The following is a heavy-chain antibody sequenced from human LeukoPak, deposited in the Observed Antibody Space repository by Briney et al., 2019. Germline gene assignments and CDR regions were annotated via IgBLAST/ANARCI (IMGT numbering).Heavy chain of an antibody. CDR1: GGSFSRYS. J-gene: IGHJ4*02. V-gene: IGHV4-34*01. CDR2: INHSGRT. Sequence: KPSETLSLTCAVYGGSFSRYSWSWIRQPPGKGLEWIGEINHSGRTNSNPSRKGRVTISVDTSKNQFSLRLRSVTAADTAVYYCARVVGKYSSSWYYWGQGTLVTVSS. CDR3: ARVVGKYSSSWYY. D-gene: IGHD6-13*01.